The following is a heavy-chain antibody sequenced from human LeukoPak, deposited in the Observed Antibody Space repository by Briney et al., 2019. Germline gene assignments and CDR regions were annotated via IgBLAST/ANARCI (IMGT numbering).Heavy chain of an antibody. CDR1: GFTFGTSA. CDR3: AKGSLGSWYYFDY. V-gene: IGHV3-23*01. Sequence: GGSLRLSCAASGFTFGTSAMSWVRQAPGKGPEWVSTFGRSGSDTYYSDSVKGRFAIFRDNSKNTLYLQMNSLRDEDTAVYYCAKGSLGSWYYFDYWGQGTLVTVSS. D-gene: IGHD6-13*01. CDR2: FGRSGSDT. J-gene: IGHJ4*02.